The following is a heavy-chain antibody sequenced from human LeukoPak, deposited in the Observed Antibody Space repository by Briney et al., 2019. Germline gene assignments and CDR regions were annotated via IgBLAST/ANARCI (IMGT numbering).Heavy chain of an antibody. CDR1: GGSISSGDYY. CDR3: ARVGGWELRYTVDY. Sequence: SQTLSLTCTVSGGSISSGDYYWSWIRQPPGKGLEWIGYIYYSGSTYYNPSLKSRVTISVDTSKNQFSLKLSSVTAADTAVYYCARVGGWELRYTVDYWGQGTLVTVSS. V-gene: IGHV4-30-4*01. D-gene: IGHD1-26*01. CDR2: IYYSGST. J-gene: IGHJ4*02.